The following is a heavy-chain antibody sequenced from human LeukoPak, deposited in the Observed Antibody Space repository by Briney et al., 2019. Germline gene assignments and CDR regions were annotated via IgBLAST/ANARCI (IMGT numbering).Heavy chain of an antibody. Sequence: GGSLRLSCAASGFTFSSYAMSWVRQAPGKGLEWVSAISGSGGSTYYADSVKGRFTISRDNSKNTLYLQMNSPRAEDTAVYYCAKDTYGIKLNWFDPWGQGTLLTVSS. CDR3: AKDTYGIKLNWFDP. CDR2: ISGSGGST. CDR1: GFTFSSYA. J-gene: IGHJ5*02. D-gene: IGHD3-10*01. V-gene: IGHV3-23*01.